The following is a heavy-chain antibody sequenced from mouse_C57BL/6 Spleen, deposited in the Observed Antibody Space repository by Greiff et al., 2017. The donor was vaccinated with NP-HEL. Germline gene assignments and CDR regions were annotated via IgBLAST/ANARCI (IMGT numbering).Heavy chain of an antibody. CDR3: ARRDYDCYAMDY. V-gene: IGHV5-17*01. J-gene: IGHJ4*01. D-gene: IGHD2-4*01. Sequence: EVQGVESGGGLVKPGGSLKLSCAASGFTFSDYGMHWVRQAPENGLEWVAYISSGSGTICYADTVKGRFTISRDNAKTTLFLQMTSLRSEDTAMYYYARRDYDCYAMDYWGQGTSLTVSS. CDR1: GFTFSDYG. CDR2: ISSGSGTI.